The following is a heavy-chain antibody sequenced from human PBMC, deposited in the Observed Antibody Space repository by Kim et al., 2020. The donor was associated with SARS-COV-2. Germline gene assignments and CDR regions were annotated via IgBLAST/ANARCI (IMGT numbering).Heavy chain of an antibody. CDR1: GYTFTGYY. D-gene: IGHD6-13*01. J-gene: IGHJ6*02. V-gene: IGHV1-2*06. Sequence: ASVKVSCKASGYTFTGYYMHWVRQAPGQGLEWMGRINPNSGGTNYAQKFQGRVTMTRDTSISTAYMELSRLRSDDTAVYYCASRMAAAGHYYYYYGMDVWGQGTTVTVSS. CDR3: ASRMAAAGHYYYYYGMDV. CDR2: INPNSGGT.